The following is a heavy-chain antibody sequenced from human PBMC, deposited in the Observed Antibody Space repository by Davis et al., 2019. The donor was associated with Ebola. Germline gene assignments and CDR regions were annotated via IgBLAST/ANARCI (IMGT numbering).Heavy chain of an antibody. D-gene: IGHD3-10*01. Sequence: PGGSLRLSCAASGFTFSSYGMHWVRQAPGKGLEWVAVISYDGSNKYYADSVKGRFTISRDNSKNTLHLQMNSLRAEDTAVYYCARDRPVLWFDPWGQGTLVTVSS. J-gene: IGHJ5*02. CDR3: ARDRPVLWFDP. CDR2: ISYDGSNK. V-gene: IGHV3-30*03. CDR1: GFTFSSYG.